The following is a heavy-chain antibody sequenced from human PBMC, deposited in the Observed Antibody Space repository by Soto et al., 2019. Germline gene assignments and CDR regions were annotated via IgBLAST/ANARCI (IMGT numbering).Heavy chain of an antibody. Sequence: SETLSLTCTVSGGSISSGGYYWIWIRHHPGKGLEWIGYIYYSGSTYYNPSLKSRVTISVDTSKNQFSLKLSSVTAADTAVYYCARDRGSGSYYPREYGMDVWGQGTMVTVSS. D-gene: IGHD3-10*01. CDR2: IYYSGST. CDR3: ARDRGSGSYYPREYGMDV. J-gene: IGHJ6*02. CDR1: GGSISSGGYY. V-gene: IGHV4-31*03.